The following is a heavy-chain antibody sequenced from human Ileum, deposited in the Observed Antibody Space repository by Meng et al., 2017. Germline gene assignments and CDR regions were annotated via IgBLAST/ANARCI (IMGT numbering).Heavy chain of an antibody. V-gene: IGHV4-31*03. D-gene: IGHD1-1*01. CDR1: GCSISSGGYY. CDR3: ARGGTAYFDY. J-gene: IGHJ4*02. Sequence: QVQLPESGPGLVKPSQTLSLTCTVSGCSISSGGYYWSWIRQHPGKGLEWIGYIYDSGSTYYNPSLKSRIAISGDTSKNQFSLNLSSVTAADTAVYYCARGGTAYFDYWGQGTLVTVSS. CDR2: IYDSGST.